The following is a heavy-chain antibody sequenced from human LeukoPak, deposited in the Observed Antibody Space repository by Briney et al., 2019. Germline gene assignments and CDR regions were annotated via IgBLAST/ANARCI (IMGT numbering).Heavy chain of an antibody. CDR2: INSDGSST. CDR3: ARALAVAGTGGHY. CDR1: GFTFSSYW. J-gene: IGHJ4*02. V-gene: IGHV3-74*01. D-gene: IGHD6-19*01. Sequence: GGSLRLSCAASGFTFSSYWRHWVRQAPGKGLVWVSRINSDGSSTSYADSVKGRFTISRDNAKNTLYLQMNSLRAEDTAVYYCARALAVAGTGGHYWGQGTLVTVSS.